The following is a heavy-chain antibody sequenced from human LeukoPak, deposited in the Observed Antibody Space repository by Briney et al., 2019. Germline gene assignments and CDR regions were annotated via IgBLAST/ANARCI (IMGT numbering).Heavy chain of an antibody. Sequence: PGRSLRLSCAASGFTFSSYAMHWVRQAPGKGLEWVAFIRYDGSNKYYADSVKGRFTISRDNSKNTLYLQMNSLRAEDTAVYYCANGQYYYDSSGYFSPVSYGAEYFQHWGQGTLVTVSS. CDR1: GFTFSSYA. J-gene: IGHJ1*01. CDR2: IRYDGSNK. D-gene: IGHD3-22*01. CDR3: ANGQYYYDSSGYFSPVSYGAEYFQH. V-gene: IGHV3-30*04.